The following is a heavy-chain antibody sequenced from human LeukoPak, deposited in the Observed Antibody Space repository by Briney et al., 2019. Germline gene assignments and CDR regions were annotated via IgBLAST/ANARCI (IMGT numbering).Heavy chain of an antibody. J-gene: IGHJ4*02. CDR2: ISGSGGST. Sequence: RPGGSLRLSCAASGFTFSSYAMSWVRQAPGKGLEWVSAISGSGGSTYYADSVKGRFTISRDNSKNTLYLQMNSLRAEDMAVYYCAKDHCSSTSCPLDYWGQGTLVTVSS. CDR1: GFTFSSYA. CDR3: AKDHCSSTSCPLDY. D-gene: IGHD2-2*01. V-gene: IGHV3-23*01.